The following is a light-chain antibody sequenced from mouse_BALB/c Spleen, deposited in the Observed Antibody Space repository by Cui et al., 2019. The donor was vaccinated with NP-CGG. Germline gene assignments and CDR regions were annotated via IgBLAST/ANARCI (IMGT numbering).Light chain of an antibody. J-gene: IGLJ1*01. Sequence: QGAFTQVSALTTSPGETVTLTCRSSTGAVTTSNYANWVQEKPDHLFTGLIGGTNNRAPGVPARFSGSLIGDKAALTITGAQTEDEAIYFCALWYSNHWVFGGGTKLTVL. V-gene: IGLV1*01. CDR1: TGAVTTSNY. CDR2: GTN. CDR3: ALWYSNHWV.